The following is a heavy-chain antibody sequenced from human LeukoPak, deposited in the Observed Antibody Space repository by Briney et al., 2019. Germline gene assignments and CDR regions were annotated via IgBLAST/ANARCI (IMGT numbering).Heavy chain of an antibody. D-gene: IGHD1-14*01. CDR3: ARITRKAWYFDL. CDR1: GFTVINSF. V-gene: IGHV3-53*01. CDR2: MYAGGTT. J-gene: IGHJ2*01. Sequence: PGVSLRLSCAASGFTVINSFMSWVRQAPGKGLEWVSIMYAGGTTYSADSVKGRFIISRDESKNALYLQMNNLRVDDTAVYYCARITRKAWYFDLWGRGTLVTVSS.